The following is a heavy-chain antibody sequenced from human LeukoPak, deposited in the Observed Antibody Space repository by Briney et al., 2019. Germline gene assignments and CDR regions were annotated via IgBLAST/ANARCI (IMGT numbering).Heavy chain of an antibody. Sequence: GGSLRLSCAASGFTFSSYSMNWVRQAPGKGLEWVSSISSSSSYIYYADSVKGRFTISRDNAKNSLYLQMNSLRAEDTAVYYCARMELGIRWYFDLWGRGTLVTVSS. CDR1: GFTFSSYS. CDR2: ISSSSSYI. J-gene: IGHJ2*01. V-gene: IGHV3-21*01. CDR3: ARMELGIRWYFDL. D-gene: IGHD7-27*01.